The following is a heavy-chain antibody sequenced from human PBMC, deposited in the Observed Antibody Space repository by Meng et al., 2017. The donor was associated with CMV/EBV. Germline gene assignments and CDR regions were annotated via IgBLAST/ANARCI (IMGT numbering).Heavy chain of an antibody. V-gene: IGHV3-30*02. CDR1: GFTFSSYY. CDR3: AKVSRESCYYCGMDV. Sequence: GESLKISCAASGFTFSSYYMHWVRQAPGKGLEWVAFLGYDGSIKYYEESVKGRFTISRDNSKNTLSLQMNSLRAEDTAVYYGAKVSRESCYYCGMDVWGQGTTVTVSS. J-gene: IGHJ6*02. D-gene: IGHD2-2*01. CDR2: LGYDGSIK.